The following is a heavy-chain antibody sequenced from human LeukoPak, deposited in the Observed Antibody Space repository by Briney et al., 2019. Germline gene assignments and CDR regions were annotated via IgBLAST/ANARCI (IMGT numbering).Heavy chain of an antibody. CDR2: IKRDGSDK. V-gene: IGHV3-7*01. J-gene: IGHJ4*02. CDR1: GFTFSSYW. D-gene: IGHD5-24*01. CDR3: ARETPRRGETRDGYR. Sequence: GGSLRLSCAASGFTFSSYWMSWVRQAPGKGLEWVATIKRDGSDKYYVGSVEGRFTISRDNAKNSLYLQMNSLRAEDTAVYYCARETPRRGETRDGYRWGQGTLVTVSS.